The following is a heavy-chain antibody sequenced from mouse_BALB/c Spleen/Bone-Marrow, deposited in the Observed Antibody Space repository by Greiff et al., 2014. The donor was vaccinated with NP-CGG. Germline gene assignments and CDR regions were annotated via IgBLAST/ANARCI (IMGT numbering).Heavy chain of an antibody. CDR1: GFTFSSYA. D-gene: IGHD1-2*01. CDR2: ISSGGST. J-gene: IGHJ4*01. Sequence: EVKLVESVGGLVKPGGSLKLSCAASGFTFSSYAMSWVRQTPEKRLAWVASISSGGSTYYPDSVKGRFTISRDNARNILYLQMSSLRSEDTAMYYCASPLYSGLHNYAMDYWGQRTTVNGST. CDR3: ASPLYSGLHNYAMDY. V-gene: IGHV5-6-5*01.